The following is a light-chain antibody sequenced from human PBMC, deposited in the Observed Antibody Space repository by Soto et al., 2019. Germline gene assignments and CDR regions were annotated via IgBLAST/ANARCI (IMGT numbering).Light chain of an antibody. J-gene: IGKJ5*01. CDR2: GAS. CDR1: QSVSSSY. CDR3: QQYGSSPIT. V-gene: IGKV3-20*01. Sequence: EIVLTQSPGTLSLSPGERATLSCSASQSVSSSYLAWYQQKPGQAPRLLIYGASSRATGIPDRFSGSGSGTDFTLSISRLEPDDFAVYYCQQYGSSPITFGQGTRLEIK.